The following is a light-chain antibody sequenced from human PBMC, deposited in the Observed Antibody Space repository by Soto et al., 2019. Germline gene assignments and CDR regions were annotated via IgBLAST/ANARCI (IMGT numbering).Light chain of an antibody. CDR3: QHYNNWPTYT. Sequence: ERVMTQSPATLSVSPGERATLSCRASQSVSSNLAWYQQKPGQAPRLLIYGASTRATGIPARFSGSGSGTEFTLTICSLQSEDFAVYYCQHYNNWPTYTFGQGTKVDIK. CDR2: GAS. J-gene: IGKJ2*01. V-gene: IGKV3-15*01. CDR1: QSVSSN.